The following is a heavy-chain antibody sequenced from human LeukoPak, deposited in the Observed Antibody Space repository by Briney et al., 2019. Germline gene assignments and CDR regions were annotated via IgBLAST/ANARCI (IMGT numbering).Heavy chain of an antibody. CDR2: INPHSGDT. CDR3: ASISHVWSGYYTVHHDY. CDR1: GYTFIDYY. V-gene: IGHV1-2*02. D-gene: IGHD3-3*02. Sequence: GASVKVSCKASGYTFIDYYMHWVRQAPGQGLEWMGWINPHSGDTNYAQKFQGRVTMTRDTSISTAYMELSSLRSDDTAVYYCASISHVWSGYYTVHHDYWGQGTLVTVS. J-gene: IGHJ4*02.